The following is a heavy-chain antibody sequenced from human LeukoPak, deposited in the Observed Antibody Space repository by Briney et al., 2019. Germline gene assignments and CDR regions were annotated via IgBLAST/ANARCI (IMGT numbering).Heavy chain of an antibody. J-gene: IGHJ5*02. CDR2: IYYSGST. V-gene: IGHV4-59*01. D-gene: IGHD3-22*01. Sequence: PSETLSLTCTVSGGSISTYYWSWIRQPPGKGLEWIGYIYYSGSTKYNPSLKSRATISVDTSKNQFSLKLSSVTAADTAVYYCASNTLYYASSGYLTLGFDPWGQGTLVTVSS. CDR3: ASNTLYYASSGYLTLGFDP. CDR1: GGSISTYY.